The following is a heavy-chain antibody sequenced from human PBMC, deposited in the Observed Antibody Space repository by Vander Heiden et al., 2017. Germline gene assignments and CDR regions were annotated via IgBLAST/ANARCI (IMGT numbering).Heavy chain of an antibody. Sequence: EVQLVQSGAEVKKPGESLKLSCKGSGYSFTTYWIGWVRQMPGKGLEWMGIIYPGDSDTRYSPSFQGQVTISADKSISTAYLQWSSLKASDTAMYYCARRGRGYCSGGSCYSAHYYYGMDVWGQGTTVTVSS. D-gene: IGHD2-15*01. V-gene: IGHV5-51*01. CDR1: GYSFTTYW. J-gene: IGHJ6*02. CDR2: IYPGDSDT. CDR3: ARRGRGYCSGGSCYSAHYYYGMDV.